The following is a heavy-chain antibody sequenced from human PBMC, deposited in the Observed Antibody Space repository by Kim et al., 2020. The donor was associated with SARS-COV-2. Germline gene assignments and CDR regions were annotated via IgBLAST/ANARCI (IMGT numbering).Heavy chain of an antibody. J-gene: IGHJ3*02. Sequence: GGSLRLSCAASGFTFSSYSMNWVRQAPGKGLEWVSSISSSSSYIYYADSVKGRFTISRDNAKNSLYLQMNSLRAEDTAVYYCAKSLRVVVPARKHDAFDIWGQGTMVTVSS. CDR3: AKSLRVVVPARKHDAFDI. V-gene: IGHV3-21*01. CDR2: ISSSSSYI. CDR1: GFTFSSYS. D-gene: IGHD2-2*01.